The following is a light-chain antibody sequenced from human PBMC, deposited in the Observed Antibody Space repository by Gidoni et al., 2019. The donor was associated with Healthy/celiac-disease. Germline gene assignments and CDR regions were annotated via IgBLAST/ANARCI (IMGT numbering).Light chain of an antibody. V-gene: IGKV4-1*01. J-gene: IGKJ3*01. CDR2: WAS. CDR3: QQYYSTPRT. CDR1: QSVLYSSNNKNY. Sequence: DIVMPQSPESLAGALGERDTINCKSSQSVLYSSNNKNYLAWYQQKPGQPPKLLIYWASTRESGVPDRFSGSGSGTDFTLTISSLQAEDVAVYYCQQYYSTPRTFGPGTKVDIK.